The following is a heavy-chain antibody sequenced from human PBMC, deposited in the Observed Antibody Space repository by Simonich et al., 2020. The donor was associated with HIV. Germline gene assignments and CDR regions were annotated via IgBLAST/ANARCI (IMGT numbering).Heavy chain of an antibody. D-gene: IGHD3-10*01. J-gene: IGHJ4*02. CDR2: IYWDDDK. Sequence: QVTLKESGPALVKPTQTLTLTCTFSGFSLSTSGVGVGWIRQPPGKTLEWLALIYWDDDKRYSPSLKSRLTITKDTSKNQVVLTMTTMDPVDTATYYCAHSPGGGSGSYYNYFDYWGQGTLVTVSS. CDR3: AHSPGGGSGSYYNYFDY. CDR1: GFSLSTSGVG. V-gene: IGHV2-5*02.